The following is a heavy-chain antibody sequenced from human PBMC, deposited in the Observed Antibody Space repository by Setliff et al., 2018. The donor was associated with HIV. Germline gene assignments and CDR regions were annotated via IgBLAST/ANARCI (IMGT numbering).Heavy chain of an antibody. D-gene: IGHD2-2*01. CDR1: GAPIGSGT. CDR2: IYNTETT. Sequence: PSETLSLTCIVSGAPIGSGTWSWIRQPPGKGLQWIGFIYNTETTNYNPSLKSRVTISLDTSKNQFSLKLTSLTAADTAVYYCARGGTSSNWFDPWGQGTLVTVSS. J-gene: IGHJ5*02. CDR3: ARGGTSSNWFDP. V-gene: IGHV4-59*01.